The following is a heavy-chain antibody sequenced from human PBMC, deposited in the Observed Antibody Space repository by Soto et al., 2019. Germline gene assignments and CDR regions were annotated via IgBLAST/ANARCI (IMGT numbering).Heavy chain of an antibody. CDR3: ARVPDR. J-gene: IGHJ5*02. V-gene: IGHV4-30-2*01. D-gene: IGHD2-2*01. CDR1: GGSISSGGYS. CDR2: IYHSGST. Sequence: SSETLSLTCAVSGGSISSGGYSWSWIRQPPGKGLEWIGYIYHSGSTYYNPSLKSRVTISVDRSKNQFSLKLSSATAADTAVYYCARVPDRWGQGTLVTVPS.